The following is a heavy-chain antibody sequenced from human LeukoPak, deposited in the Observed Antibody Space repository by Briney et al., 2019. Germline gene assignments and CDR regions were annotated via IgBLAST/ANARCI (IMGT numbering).Heavy chain of an antibody. Sequence: WASVKVSCKASGCTFTSYDINWVRQATGQGLEWMGWMNPNSGNTGYAQKFQGRVTITRNTSISTAYMELSSLRSEDTAVYYCARGDDSSGWDAFDIWGQGTMVTVSS. J-gene: IGHJ3*02. V-gene: IGHV1-8*03. CDR1: GCTFTSYD. CDR3: ARGDDSSGWDAFDI. D-gene: IGHD3-22*01. CDR2: MNPNSGNT.